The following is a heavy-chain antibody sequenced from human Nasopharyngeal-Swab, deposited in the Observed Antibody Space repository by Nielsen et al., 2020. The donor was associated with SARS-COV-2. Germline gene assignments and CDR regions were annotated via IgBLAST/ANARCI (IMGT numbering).Heavy chain of an antibody. D-gene: IGHD6-19*01. Sequence: ASVKASCKASGYTFTSYDINWVRQATAQGLEWMGWMNPNSGNTGYAQKFQGRVTMTRNTSISTAYMELRSLRSADTAVYYCARGVNCQWLTRCYYFDYWGQGTLVTVSS. CDR2: MNPNSGNT. CDR3: ARGVNCQWLTRCYYFDY. CDR1: GYTFTSYD. V-gene: IGHV1-8*01. J-gene: IGHJ4*02.